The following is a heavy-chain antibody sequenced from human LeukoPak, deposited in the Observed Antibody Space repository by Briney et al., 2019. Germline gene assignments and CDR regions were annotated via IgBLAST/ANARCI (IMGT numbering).Heavy chain of an antibody. CDR2: ISADGGST. J-gene: IGHJ4*02. Sequence: GGSLRLSCVAPGLTFHDYAMHWGRQAPGKGLEWVSLISADGGSTFYADSVRGRFSISRDNSKKSLYLQMNSLRTEDTARYYCARESGKFDYWGQGTLVAVSS. CDR1: GLTFHDYA. V-gene: IGHV3-43*02. CDR3: ARESGKFDY.